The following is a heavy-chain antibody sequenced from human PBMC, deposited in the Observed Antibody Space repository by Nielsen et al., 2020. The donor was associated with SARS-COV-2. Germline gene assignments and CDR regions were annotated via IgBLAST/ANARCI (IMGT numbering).Heavy chain of an antibody. CDR3: AREDILTGYYPLD. CDR2: ISSSGSTI. V-gene: IGHV3-11*01. D-gene: IGHD3-9*01. J-gene: IGHJ4*02. CDR1: GFTFSDYY. Sequence: GESLKISCAASGFTFSDYYMSWIRQAPGKGLEWVSYISSSGSTIYYADSVKGRFTISRDNAKNSLYLQMNSLRAEDTAVYYCAREDILTGYYPLDWGQGTLVTVSS.